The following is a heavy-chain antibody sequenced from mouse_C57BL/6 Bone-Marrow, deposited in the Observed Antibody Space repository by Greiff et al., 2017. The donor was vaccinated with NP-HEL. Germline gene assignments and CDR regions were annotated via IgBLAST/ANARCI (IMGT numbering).Heavy chain of an antibody. J-gene: IGHJ1*03. Sequence: QVQLKESGAELVKPGASVKLSCKASGYTFTSYWMHWVKQRPGQGLEWIGMIHPNSGSTNYNEKFKSKATLTVDKSSSTAYMQLSSLTSEDSAVYYCARDPFYWYFDVWGTGTTVTVSS. V-gene: IGHV1-64*01. CDR2: IHPNSGST. CDR1: GYTFTSYW. CDR3: ARDPFYWYFDV.